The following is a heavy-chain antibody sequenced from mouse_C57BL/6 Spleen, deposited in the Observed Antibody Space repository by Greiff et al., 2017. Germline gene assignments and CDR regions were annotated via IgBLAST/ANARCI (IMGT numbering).Heavy chain of an antibody. CDR1: GFTFSSYA. V-gene: IGHV5-9-1*02. CDR3: TSPHYGPVDY. Sequence: EVMLVESGEGLVKPGGSLKLSCAASGFTFSSYAMSWVRQTPEKRLEWVAYISSGGDYIYYADTVKGRFTISRDNARNTLYLQMISLKSEDTAMYYCTSPHYGPVDYWGQGTTLTVSS. D-gene: IGHD1-1*01. J-gene: IGHJ2*01. CDR2: ISSGGDYI.